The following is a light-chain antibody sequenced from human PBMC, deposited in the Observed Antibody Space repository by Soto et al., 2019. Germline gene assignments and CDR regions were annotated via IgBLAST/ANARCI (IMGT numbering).Light chain of an antibody. CDR3: CSYAGSYVV. CDR1: SSDVGGYNY. J-gene: IGLJ2*01. V-gene: IGLV2-11*01. CDR2: DVT. Sequence: QSALTQPRSVSGSPGQSVTISCTGTSSDVGGYNYVSWYQQHPGKAPKLMIYDVTKRPSGVPDRFSGSKSGNTASLTISGLQAEDEAAYSCCSYAGSYVVFGGGTKLTVL.